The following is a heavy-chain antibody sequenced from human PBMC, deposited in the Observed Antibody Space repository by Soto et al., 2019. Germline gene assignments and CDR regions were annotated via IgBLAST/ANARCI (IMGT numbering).Heavy chain of an antibody. Sequence: PGGSLRLSCSASGFTFSSYAMNWVRQAPGKGLEWVSGISSSGGSTFYGDSVRDRFTISRDNSKNTVYLEMNSLRAEDAAIYYCAQASFFDWGSYIHFDYWGPGTLVTVSS. CDR3: AQASFFDWGSYIHFDY. CDR2: ISSSGGST. D-gene: IGHD7-27*01. V-gene: IGHV3-23*01. CDR1: GFTFSSYA. J-gene: IGHJ4*02.